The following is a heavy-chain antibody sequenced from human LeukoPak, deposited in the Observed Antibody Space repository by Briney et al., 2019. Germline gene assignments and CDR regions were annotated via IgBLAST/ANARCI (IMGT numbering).Heavy chain of an antibody. CDR3: ARDLVTTGGMDV. CDR2: INPSGGST. CDR1: GYTFTSYY. V-gene: IGHV1-46*01. J-gene: IGHJ6*02. D-gene: IGHD4-17*01. Sequence: ASVKVSCTASGYTFTSYYMHWVRQAPGQGLEWMGIINPSGGSTSYAQKFQGRVTMTRDTSTSTVYMELSSLRSEDTAVYYCARDLVTTGGMDVWGQGTTVTVSS.